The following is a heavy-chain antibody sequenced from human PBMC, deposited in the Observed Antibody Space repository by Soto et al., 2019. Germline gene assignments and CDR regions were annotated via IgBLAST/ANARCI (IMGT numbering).Heavy chain of an antibody. CDR1: GYTFTGYY. V-gene: IGHV1-2*04. D-gene: IGHD3-22*01. J-gene: IGHJ4*02. CDR2: NDSNGGGT. CDR3: ARWSTYYYETSGYCDL. Sequence: QVQLVQSGAEVKKPGASVKVSCKASGYTFTGYYMHWLRQAPGQGLEWMGWNDSNGGGTNYAQKFKGWVTKSRDTSINTAYMELSRLTFDDTAVYYCARWSTYYYETSGYCDLWGQGTLVTVSS.